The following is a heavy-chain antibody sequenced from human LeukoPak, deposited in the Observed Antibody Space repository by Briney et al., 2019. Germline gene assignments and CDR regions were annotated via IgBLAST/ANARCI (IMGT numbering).Heavy chain of an antibody. CDR3: ARYGSLFDY. V-gene: IGHV4-59*01. Sequence: SETLSLTCSVSGGSISSYYWSWIRQPPGKGLEWIGYTYYSGSTNYNPSLKSRVTISVDTSKNQFSLKLSSVTAADTAVYYCARYGSLFDYWGQGTLVTVSS. J-gene: IGHJ4*02. CDR2: TYYSGST. D-gene: IGHD4-17*01. CDR1: GGSISSYY.